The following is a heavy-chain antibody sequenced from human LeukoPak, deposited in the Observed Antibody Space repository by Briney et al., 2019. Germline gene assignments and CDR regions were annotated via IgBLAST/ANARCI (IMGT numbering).Heavy chain of an antibody. D-gene: IGHD6-13*01. CDR1: GFIFSSYW. V-gene: IGHV3-74*01. J-gene: IGHJ4*02. CDR3: ARYWSSWSADY. Sequence: GGSLRLSCAASGFIFSSYWMHWVRQAPGKGLVWVSRINTDGSSTIYADSVKGRFAISRDNAKNTLYLQMNSLRAEDTAVYYCARYWSSWSADYWGQGTLVTVSS. CDR2: INTDGSST.